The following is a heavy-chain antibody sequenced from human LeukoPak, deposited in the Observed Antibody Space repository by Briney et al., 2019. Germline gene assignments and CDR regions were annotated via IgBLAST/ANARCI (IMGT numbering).Heavy chain of an antibody. J-gene: IGHJ4*02. CDR1: GFTFSSYG. CDR3: ARHNGYKGQDY. D-gene: IGHD5-24*01. CDR2: ISYDGSNK. Sequence: GGSLRLSCAASGFTFSSYGMHWVRQAPGKGLEWVAVISYDGSNKYYADSVKGRFTISRDNSKNTLYLQMNSLRAEDTAVYYCARHNGYKGQDYWGQGTLVTVSS. V-gene: IGHV3-30*03.